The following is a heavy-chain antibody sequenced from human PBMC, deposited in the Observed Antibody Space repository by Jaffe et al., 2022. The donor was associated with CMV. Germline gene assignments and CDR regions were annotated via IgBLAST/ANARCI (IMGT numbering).Heavy chain of an antibody. V-gene: IGHV1-2*02. Sequence: QVQLVQSGAEVKKPGASVKVSCKASGYTFTGYYMHWVRQAPGQGLEWMGWINPNSGGTNYAQKFQGRVTMTRDTSISTAYMELSRLRSDDTAVYYCARELSSYSSGWYRGWYFDLWGRGTLVTVSS. CDR3: ARELSSYSSGWYRGWYFDL. J-gene: IGHJ2*01. D-gene: IGHD6-19*01. CDR1: GYTFTGYY. CDR2: INPNSGGT.